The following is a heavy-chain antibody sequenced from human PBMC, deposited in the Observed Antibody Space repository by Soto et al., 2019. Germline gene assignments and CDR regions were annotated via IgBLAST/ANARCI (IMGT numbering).Heavy chain of an antibody. CDR3: ARDFAYFDS. CDR1: GGSFKSGSYS. V-gene: IGHV4-61*01. CDR2: VYHTGRT. D-gene: IGHD3-3*01. J-gene: IGHJ4*02. Sequence: SETLSLTCTFSGGSFKSGSYSWSWIRQLPGKGLEWIGYVYHTGRTSYNPSLKSRVSISMDTSKNQFSLNLDSVTAADTAVYFCARDFAYFDSWGQGTLVTVSS.